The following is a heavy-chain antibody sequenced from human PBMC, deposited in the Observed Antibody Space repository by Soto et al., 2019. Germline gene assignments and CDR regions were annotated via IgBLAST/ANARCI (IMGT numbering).Heavy chain of an antibody. Sequence: GESLKISCMGSGYKVSTWHNFTSYWIAWVRQMPGKGLEWMGRIDPSDSYTNYSPSFQGHVTISADKSISTAYLQWSSLKASDTAMYYCAREQRPTYYYYYGMDVWGQGTTVTVSS. CDR2: IDPSDSYT. CDR1: GYKVSTWHNFTSYW. D-gene: IGHD1-1*01. CDR3: AREQRPTYYYYYGMDV. V-gene: IGHV5-10-1*01. J-gene: IGHJ6*02.